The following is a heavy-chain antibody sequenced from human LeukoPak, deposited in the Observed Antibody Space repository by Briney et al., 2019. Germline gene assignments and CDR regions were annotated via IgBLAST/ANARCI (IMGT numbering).Heavy chain of an antibody. V-gene: IGHV3-33*08. J-gene: IGHJ4*02. D-gene: IGHD1-26*01. Sequence: GGSLRLSCAASEFTFSSYWMHWVRQAPGKGLEWVGLIKYDASDEYYADSVKGRFTISRDDSRNTLYLQVTSLRAEDTAVYYCARGQSVGWEIGVCDFWGQGSLVTVAS. CDR3: ARGQSVGWEIGVCDF. CDR2: IKYDASDE. CDR1: EFTFSSYW.